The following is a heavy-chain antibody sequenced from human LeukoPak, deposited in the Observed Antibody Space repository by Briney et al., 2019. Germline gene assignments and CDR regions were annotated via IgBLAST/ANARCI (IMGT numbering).Heavy chain of an antibody. CDR3: AVEKSDSPDY. V-gene: IGHV3-23*01. CDR1: GFTFRSHA. D-gene: IGHD3-22*01. CDR2: ISGSGGNT. J-gene: IGHJ4*02. Sequence: GGSLRLSCVASGFTFRSHAMAWVRQAPGKGLEWVSGISGSGGNTYYADSVKGRFTISSDNSKNTLYLQMNSLSAEDTAVYYCAVEKSDSPDYWGQGTLVTVSS.